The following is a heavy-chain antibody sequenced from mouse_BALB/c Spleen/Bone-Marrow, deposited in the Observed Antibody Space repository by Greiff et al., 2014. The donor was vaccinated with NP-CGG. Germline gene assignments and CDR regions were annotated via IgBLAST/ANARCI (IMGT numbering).Heavy chain of an antibody. V-gene: IGHV1-9*01. CDR3: ARNLYYFDY. Sequence: VNLVESGAELMMPGASVKISCKATGYTFSSYWIEWVKQRPGHGLEWIGEILPGSGSTNYNEKFKGKAKFTADTSSNKAYMQLSSLTSEDSAVYYCARNLYYFDYWGQGTTLTVSS. CDR2: ILPGSGST. J-gene: IGHJ2*01. CDR1: GYTFSSYW.